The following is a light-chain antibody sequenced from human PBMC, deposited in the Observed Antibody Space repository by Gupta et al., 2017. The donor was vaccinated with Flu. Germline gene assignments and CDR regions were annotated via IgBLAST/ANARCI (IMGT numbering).Light chain of an antibody. CDR1: SSNIGINT. V-gene: IGLV1-44*01. J-gene: IGLJ1*01. CDR2: TNN. CDR3: AAWDDRLIGTV. Sequence: QSVLTQPPSASGTPGQRVTISCSGSSSNIGINTVHWYQHLPGTAPKLLIHTNNERPSGVPDRFSGSKSGTSASLAISGLQSEDEADDDCAAWDDRLIGTVFGTGTKVT.